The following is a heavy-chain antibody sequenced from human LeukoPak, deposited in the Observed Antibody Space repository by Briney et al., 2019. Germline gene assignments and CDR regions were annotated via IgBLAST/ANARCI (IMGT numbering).Heavy chain of an antibody. V-gene: IGHV4-59*01. CDR1: AASINYNY. CDR2: IFYSGTT. D-gene: IGHD3-22*01. Sequence: SETLSLTCSVTAASINYNYWSWIRQPPGKGLEWIGFIFYSGTTNYNPSLKSRVTISVDTSKNQFSLKLSSVTAADTAVYYCARGGWNKFDYWGQGTLVTVSS. CDR3: ARGGWNKFDY. J-gene: IGHJ4*02.